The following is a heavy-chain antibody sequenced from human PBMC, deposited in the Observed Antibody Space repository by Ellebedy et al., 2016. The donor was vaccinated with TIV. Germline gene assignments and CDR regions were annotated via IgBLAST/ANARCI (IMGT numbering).Heavy chain of an antibody. CDR3: AIPGSGSLSELQH. J-gene: IGHJ1*01. D-gene: IGHD3-10*01. CDR2: ISGSGGST. Sequence: GESLKISXAASGFTFSSYAMSWVRQAPGKGLEWVSAISGSGGSTYYADSVKGRFTISRDNSKNTLYLQMNSLRAEDTAVYYCAIPGSGSLSELQHWGQGTLVTVSS. V-gene: IGHV3-23*01. CDR1: GFTFSSYA.